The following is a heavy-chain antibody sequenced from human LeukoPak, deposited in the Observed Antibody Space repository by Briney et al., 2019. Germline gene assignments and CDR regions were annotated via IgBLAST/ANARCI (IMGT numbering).Heavy chain of an antibody. CDR2: IYYSGST. CDR1: GGSISSYY. CDR3: ARDSTSSGWGFDY. D-gene: IGHD6-19*01. V-gene: IGHV4-59*01. Sequence: PSETLSLTCTVSGGSISSYYWSWIRQPPGKGLEWIGYIYYSGSTNYNPSLKSRVTISVDTSKNQFSLKLSSVTAADTAVYYCARDSTSSGWGFDYWGQGTLVTVSS. J-gene: IGHJ4*02.